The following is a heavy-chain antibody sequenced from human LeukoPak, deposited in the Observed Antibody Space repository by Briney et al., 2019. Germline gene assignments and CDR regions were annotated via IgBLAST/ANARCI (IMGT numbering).Heavy chain of an antibody. J-gene: IGHJ6*02. CDR3: AREALGDYDQAPMRYYYYGMDV. D-gene: IGHD4-17*01. CDR1: GYTFTNYA. V-gene: IGHV7-4-1*02. Sequence: ASVKVSCKASGYTFTNYAIHWVRQAPGQGLEWMGWINTNTGNPTYAQGFTGRFVFSLDTSVSTAYLQISSLKAEDTAVYYCAREALGDYDQAPMRYYYYGMDVWGQGTTVTVSS. CDR2: INTNTGNP.